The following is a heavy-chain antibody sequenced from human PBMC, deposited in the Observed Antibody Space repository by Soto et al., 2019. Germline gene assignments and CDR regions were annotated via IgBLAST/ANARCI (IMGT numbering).Heavy chain of an antibody. CDR1: GFIFSAYG. V-gene: IGHV3-33*01. CDR3: ARCKQKVIHCAMDV. Sequence: QVHLVESGGGAVQAGRSLRVSCATSGFIFSAYGMHGVRQAPGKGLEWVAFINYDGSSKFYGDSGKGRFTVSRDNSKNTLFLQLNSLRGEDTATYYCARCKQKVIHCAMDVWGQGDTVTVTS. J-gene: IGHJ6*02. D-gene: IGHD2-21*01. CDR2: INYDGSSK.